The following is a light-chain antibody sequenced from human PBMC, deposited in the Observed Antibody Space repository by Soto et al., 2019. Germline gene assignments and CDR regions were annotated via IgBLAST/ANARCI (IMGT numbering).Light chain of an antibody. CDR1: QSISSY. CDR3: QQKGT. CDR2: AAS. V-gene: IGKV1-39*01. J-gene: IGKJ2*02. Sequence: DIPMTQSPSSLSASVGDRVTITCRASQSISSYLNWHQQKPGKAPKLLIYAASSLQSGVPSRFSGSGSGTDFTLTISSLQPEDFATYYCQQKGTFGQGTKLEIK.